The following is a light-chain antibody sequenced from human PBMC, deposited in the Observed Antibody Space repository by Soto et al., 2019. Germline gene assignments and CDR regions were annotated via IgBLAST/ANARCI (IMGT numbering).Light chain of an antibody. Sequence: QSALTQPASVSGSPGQSITISCNGTSSDVGAYNYVSWYQQHPGKAPKLMIYDVNIRPSGGSVRFSGSKSGNTASLTISGLQPEDEADYYCNSYTTSTTVVFGGGTKVTVL. CDR3: NSYTTSTTVV. V-gene: IGLV2-14*03. CDR1: SSDVGAYNY. J-gene: IGLJ2*01. CDR2: DVN.